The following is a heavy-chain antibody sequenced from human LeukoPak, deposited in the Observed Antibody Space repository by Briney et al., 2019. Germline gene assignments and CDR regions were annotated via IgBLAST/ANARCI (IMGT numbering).Heavy chain of an antibody. CDR2: ISGSGGTT. CDR1: GFTFSSYG. V-gene: IGHV3-23*01. CDR3: ASPSGYVWD. J-gene: IGHJ4*02. D-gene: IGHD3-16*01. Sequence: GGSLRLSCAASGFTFSSYGMSWVRQAPGKGLEWVSAISGSGGTTYYADSVKGRFTISRDNAKNSLYLQMNSLRAEDTAVYYCASPSGYVWDWGQGTLVTVSS.